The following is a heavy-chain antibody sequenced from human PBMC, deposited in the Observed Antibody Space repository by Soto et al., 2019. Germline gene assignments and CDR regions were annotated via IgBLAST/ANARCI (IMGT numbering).Heavy chain of an antibody. CDR2: IYWDDDK. D-gene: IGHD3-16*01. Sequence: QITLKESGPTLVKSTQTLTLTCTFSGFSLTTSGVGVGWIRQPPGKALEWLALIYWDDDKRYSPSLKSRLTITKDTPKNPVVPMMTNIGPVDTAPYYCAHSLGEGWFDPLGQGTLVTVSS. CDR1: GFSLTTSGVG. J-gene: IGHJ5*02. V-gene: IGHV2-5*02. CDR3: AHSLGEGWFDP.